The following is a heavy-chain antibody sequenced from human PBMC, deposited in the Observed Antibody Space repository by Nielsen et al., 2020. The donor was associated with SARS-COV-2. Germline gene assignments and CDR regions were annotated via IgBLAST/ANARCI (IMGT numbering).Heavy chain of an antibody. CDR3: ARGSAPRYFQH. CDR2: IYSGGST. V-gene: IGHV3-53*01. D-gene: IGHD2-15*01. CDR1: GFTVSSNY. Sequence: WASLRLSCAASGFTVSSNYMSWVRQAPGKGLEWVSVIYSGGSTYYADSVKGRFTISRDNSKNTLYIQMNSLRAEDTAVYYCARGSAPRYFQHWGQGTLVTVSS. J-gene: IGHJ1*01.